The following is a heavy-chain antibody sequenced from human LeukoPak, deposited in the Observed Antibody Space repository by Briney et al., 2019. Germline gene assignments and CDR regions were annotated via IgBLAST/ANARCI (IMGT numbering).Heavy chain of an antibody. CDR2: IYYSGST. J-gene: IGHJ4*02. Sequence: KSSETLSLTCTVSGGSISSYYWSWIRQPPGKGLEWIGYIYYSGSTNYNPSLKGRVTISVDTSKNQFSLKLSSVTAADTAVYYCARDTTTWFGESYFDYWGQGTLVTVSS. CDR1: GGSISSYY. V-gene: IGHV4-59*01. CDR3: ARDTTTWFGESYFDY. D-gene: IGHD3-10*01.